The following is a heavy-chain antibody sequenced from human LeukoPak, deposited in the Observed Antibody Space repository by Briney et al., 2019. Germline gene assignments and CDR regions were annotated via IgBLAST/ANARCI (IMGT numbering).Heavy chain of an antibody. V-gene: IGHV1-46*01. J-gene: IGHJ4*02. CDR3: ARDGYYYDSSGYHHGGDYFDY. CDR2: INPSGGST. D-gene: IGHD3-22*01. Sequence: ASVKVSCKASGYTFTSYYMHWVRQAPGHGLEWMGIINPSGGSTSYAQKFQGRVTMTRDTSTSTVYMELSSLRSEDTAVYYCARDGYYYDSSGYHHGGDYFDYWGQGTLVTVSS. CDR1: GYTFTSYY.